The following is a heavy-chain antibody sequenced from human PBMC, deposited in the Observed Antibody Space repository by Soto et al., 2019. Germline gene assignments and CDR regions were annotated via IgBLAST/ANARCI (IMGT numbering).Heavy chain of an antibody. CDR2: LTVTGDSA. CDR1: GFRLSDSA. Sequence: VQLLESGGGLVQPGGSLRLSCAASGFRLSDSAVSWVRQAPGKGLEWVSSLTVTGDSAFYSDSVKGRFTISRDISKRTLYLQMNSLRAEDTAVYYCAKNGCSYPACYTYYYYVDVWGRGTTVTVSS. CDR3: AKNGCSYPACYTYYYYVDV. J-gene: IGHJ6*03. D-gene: IGHD2-15*01. V-gene: IGHV3-23*01.